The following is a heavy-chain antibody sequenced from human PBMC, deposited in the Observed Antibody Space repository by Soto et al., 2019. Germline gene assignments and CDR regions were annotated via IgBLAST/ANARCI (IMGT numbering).Heavy chain of an antibody. D-gene: IGHD2-8*01. CDR1: GGSISSGGYY. J-gene: IGHJ4*02. V-gene: IGHV4-31*03. CDR3: ERGNEEDLFDY. CDR2: IYYSGST. Sequence: QGQLQESGPGLVKPSQTLSLTCTVSGGSISSGGYYWSWIRQHPGKGLEWIGYIYYSGSTYYHPSRMSRVTISADTSKNPFSLKLSSVTAADTSVYYCERGNEEDLFDYWGQGTLVTVSS.